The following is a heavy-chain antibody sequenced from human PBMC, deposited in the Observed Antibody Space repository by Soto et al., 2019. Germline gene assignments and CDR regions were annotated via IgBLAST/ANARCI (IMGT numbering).Heavy chain of an antibody. J-gene: IGHJ2*01. D-gene: IGHD2-2*01. Sequence: QVQLQESGPGVVEPSQTLSLTCSVSGGCIRSSTHYWSWIRHHPGKGLEWIGFIYFSGSTFYHPSLKNRVTMSIDPSRNQFSLKLTSVTAADTALYFCSREMRHQCGDSRYWYFDLWGRGTHVTVSS. CDR2: IYFSGST. CDR3: SREMRHQCGDSRYWYFDL. CDR1: GGCIRSSTHY. V-gene: IGHV4-31*03.